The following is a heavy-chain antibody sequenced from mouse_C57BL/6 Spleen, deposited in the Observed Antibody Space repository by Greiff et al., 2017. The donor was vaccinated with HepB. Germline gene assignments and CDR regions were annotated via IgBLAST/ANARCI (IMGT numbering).Heavy chain of an antibody. J-gene: IGHJ3*01. Sequence: VQLVESGAELVKPGASVKISCKASGYAFSSYWMNWVKQRPGKGLEWIGQIYPGDGDTNYNGKLKGKATLTADKSSSTAYMQLSSLTSEDSAVYFCAREDYYGSGGFAYWGQGTLVTVSA. D-gene: IGHD1-1*01. CDR1: GYAFSSYW. CDR2: IYPGDGDT. V-gene: IGHV1-80*01. CDR3: AREDYYGSGGFAY.